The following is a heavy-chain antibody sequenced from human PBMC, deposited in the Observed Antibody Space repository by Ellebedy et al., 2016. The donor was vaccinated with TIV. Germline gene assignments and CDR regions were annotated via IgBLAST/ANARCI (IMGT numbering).Heavy chain of an antibody. CDR2: LYGDDRA. J-gene: IGHJ4*02. CDR3: ARDVRPNIGNF. V-gene: IGHV3-66*01. Sequence: GGSLRLSCAVSGSSVNTDYMSWVRQAPGKGPEWVSILYGDDRAFYSDAVEGRFFISRDNSQNMLYLQVNSLGVEDTAVYFCARDVRPNIGNFWGQGTLVTVSS. CDR1: GSSVNTDY. D-gene: IGHD2/OR15-2a*01.